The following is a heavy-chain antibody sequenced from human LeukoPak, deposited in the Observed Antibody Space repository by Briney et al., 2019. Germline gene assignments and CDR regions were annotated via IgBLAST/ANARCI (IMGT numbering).Heavy chain of an antibody. CDR1: GYTFTSYG. CDR3: ARAITADSSGYYSRQYYYMDV. D-gene: IGHD3-22*01. V-gene: IGHV1-18*01. Sequence: ASVTVSCKASGYTFTSYGISWVRQAPGQGLEWMGWISAYNGNTNYAQKLQDRVTITTDTSTSTAYMELRSLRSDDTAVYYCARAITADSSGYYSRQYYYMDVWGKGTTVTISS. J-gene: IGHJ6*03. CDR2: ISAYNGNT.